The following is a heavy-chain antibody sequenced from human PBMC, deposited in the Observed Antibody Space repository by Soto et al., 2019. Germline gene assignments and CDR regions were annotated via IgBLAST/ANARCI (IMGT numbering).Heavy chain of an antibody. J-gene: IGHJ5*02. CDR2: ISWNSGSI. V-gene: IGHV3-9*01. CDR3: AKAPASSWYAHSWFDP. D-gene: IGHD6-13*01. CDR1: GFTFDDYA. Sequence: EVQLVESGGGLVQPGRSLRLSCAASGFTFDDYAMHWVRQAPGKGLEWVSGISWNSGSIGYADSVKGRFTISRDNAKNSLYLQMNSPGAEDTALYYCAKAPASSWYAHSWFDPWGQGTLVTVSS.